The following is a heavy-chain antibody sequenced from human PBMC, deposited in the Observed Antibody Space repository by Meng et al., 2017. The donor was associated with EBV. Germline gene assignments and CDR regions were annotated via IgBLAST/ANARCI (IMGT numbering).Heavy chain of an antibody. CDR2: VYYSGNS. J-gene: IGHJ5*01. D-gene: IGHD3-3*01. Sequence: QLQLYQSGPGLVKPSETLSLTCTVAXXSISSRSYYWGWIRQSPGKGLEWIGNVYYSGNSYYNPSLKSRVTISVDTSKNQFYLKLISVTAADTAVYFCARVSFYDYWSGYSFNWFDSWGQGTLVTVSS. CDR3: ARVSFYDYWSGYSFNWFDS. CDR1: XXSISSRSYY. V-gene: IGHV4-39*01.